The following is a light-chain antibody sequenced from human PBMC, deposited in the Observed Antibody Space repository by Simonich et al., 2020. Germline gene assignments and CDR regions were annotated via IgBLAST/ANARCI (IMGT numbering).Light chain of an antibody. V-gene: IGKV3-15*01. J-gene: IGKJ4*01. CDR3: QQYNNWPLT. Sequence: EIVMTQSPATLSVSPGDRATLSCRASQSVSINLAWYQQKTGQAPRPLIYGASTRATGIPARFSGSGSGTEFTLTISSLQSEDFAVYYCQQYNNWPLTFGGGTKVEIK. CDR1: QSVSIN. CDR2: GAS.